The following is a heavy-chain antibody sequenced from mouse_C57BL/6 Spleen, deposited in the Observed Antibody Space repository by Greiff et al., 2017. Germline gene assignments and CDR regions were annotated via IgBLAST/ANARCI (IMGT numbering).Heavy chain of an antibody. CDR2: INPSTGGT. V-gene: IGHV1-42*01. D-gene: IGHD2-2*01. Sequence: QLQQSGPELVKPGASVKISCKASGYSFTGYYMNWVKQSPEKSLEWIGEINPSTGGTTYNQKFKAKATLTVDKSSSTAYMQLKSLTSEDSAVYYCAVYGYGEAYWGQGTLVTVSA. J-gene: IGHJ3*01. CDR3: AVYGYGEAY. CDR1: GYSFTGYY.